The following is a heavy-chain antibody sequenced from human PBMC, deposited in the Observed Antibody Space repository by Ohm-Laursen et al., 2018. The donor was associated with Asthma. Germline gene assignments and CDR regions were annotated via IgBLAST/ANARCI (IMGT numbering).Heavy chain of an antibody. Sequence: SLRLSCAASGVAFTDSWMSWARQLPGGSLEWVAKINPLGYEKYYMDSVKGRFTISRDNSKNTLNLQMHSLRVEDTAVYYCAKVDEWEVTDLYDHWGQGTLVTVSS. CDR1: GVAFTDSW. CDR2: INPLGYEK. D-gene: IGHD1-26*01. CDR3: AKVDEWEVTDLYDH. J-gene: IGHJ4*02. V-gene: IGHV3-7*03.